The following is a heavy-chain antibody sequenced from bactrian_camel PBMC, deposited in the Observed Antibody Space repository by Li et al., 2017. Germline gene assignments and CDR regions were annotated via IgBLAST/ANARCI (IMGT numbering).Heavy chain of an antibody. CDR3: AANIRGWQTRCYSPSWLTAANY. D-gene: IGHD7*01. CDR2: IGSDGTT. CDR1: GNTGSSFC. Sequence: QVQLVESGGGSVRDGGSLVLSCTAKGNTGSSFCVGWFRQAPGKEREGIASIGSDGTTSYADSVKGRFTVSKDNARNTMYLQMNSLKPEVTAMYYCAANIRGWQTRCYSPSWLTAANYWGQGTQVTVS. J-gene: IGHJ4*01. V-gene: IGHV3S68*01.